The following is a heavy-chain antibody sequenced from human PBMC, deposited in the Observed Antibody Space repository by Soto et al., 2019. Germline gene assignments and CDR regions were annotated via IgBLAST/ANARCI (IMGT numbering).Heavy chain of an antibody. D-gene: IGHD2-15*01. CDR3: VTGGGNFVY. Sequence: EVQLVESGGGLVQPGGSLRLSCAASGITLSTYWMSWVRQAPGKGLEWVANIKQDGSEKHYVDSVKGRFTISRDNAKNSLYLQMNSLRAEDTAVYYCVTGGGNFVYWGQGTLVTVSS. CDR2: IKQDGSEK. V-gene: IGHV3-7*01. CDR1: GITLSTYW. J-gene: IGHJ4*02.